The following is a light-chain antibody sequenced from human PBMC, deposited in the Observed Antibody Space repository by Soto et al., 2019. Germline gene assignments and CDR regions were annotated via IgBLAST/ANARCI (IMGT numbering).Light chain of an antibody. Sequence: QSALTQPPSASGSPGQSVTISCTGTSSDVGGYNYVSWYQQHPGKAPKLMIYEVSKWPSGVPDRFSGSKSGNTASLTVSGLQAEDEAYYYCSSYAGSKNLVFGGGTKVTVL. CDR1: SSDVGGYNY. CDR3: SSYAGSKNLV. V-gene: IGLV2-8*01. CDR2: EVS. J-gene: IGLJ2*01.